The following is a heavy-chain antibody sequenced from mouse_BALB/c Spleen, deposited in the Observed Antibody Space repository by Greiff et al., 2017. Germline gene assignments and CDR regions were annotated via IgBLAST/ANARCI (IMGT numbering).Heavy chain of an antibody. V-gene: IGHV1S29*02. CDR1: GYTFTDYN. CDR3: ARWYGNYPHYYAMDY. CDR2: IYPYNGGT. D-gene: IGHD2-10*02. J-gene: IGHJ4*01. Sequence: EVQLQQSGPELVKPGASVKISCKASGYTFTDYNMHWVKQSHGKSLEWIGYIYPYNGGTGYNQKFKSKATLTVDNSSSTAYMELRSLTSEDSAVYYCARWYGNYPHYYAMDYWGQGTSVTVSS.